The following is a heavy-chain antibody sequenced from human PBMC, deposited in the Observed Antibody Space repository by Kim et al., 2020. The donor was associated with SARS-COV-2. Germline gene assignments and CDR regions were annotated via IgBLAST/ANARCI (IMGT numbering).Heavy chain of an antibody. CDR1: GFTFSSYW. J-gene: IGHJ4*02. Sequence: GGSLRLSCAASGFTFSSYWMSWVRQAPGKGLEWVANIKQDGSEKYYVDSVKGRFTISRDNAKNSLYLQMNSLRAEDTAVSYCARGSYCSGGSCYSVGFDYWGQGTLVTVSS. CDR2: IKQDGSEK. V-gene: IGHV3-7*03. CDR3: ARGSYCSGGSCYSVGFDY. D-gene: IGHD2-15*01.